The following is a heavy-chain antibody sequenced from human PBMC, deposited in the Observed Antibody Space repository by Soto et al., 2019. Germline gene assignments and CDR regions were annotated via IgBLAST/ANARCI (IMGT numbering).Heavy chain of an antibody. D-gene: IGHD3-10*01. CDR3: ARGVRTGFYGMDV. V-gene: IGHV1-69*13. CDR2: IIPMFGTS. J-gene: IGHJ6*02. CDR1: GGTFSNYA. Sequence: GASVKVSCKASGGTFSNYAISWVRQAPGQGLEWVGGIIPMFGTSNYAQNSQGRVSITADESTSTAYMELSSLRSEDTAVYYCARGVRTGFYGMDVWGQGTTVTVSS.